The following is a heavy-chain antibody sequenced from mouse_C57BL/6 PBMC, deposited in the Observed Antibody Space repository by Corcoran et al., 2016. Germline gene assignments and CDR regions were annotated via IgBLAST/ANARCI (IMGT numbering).Heavy chain of an antibody. Sequence: EVQLQQSGPELVKPGASVKISCKASGYTFTDYYMNWVKQSHGKSLEWIGDINPNNGGTSYNQKFKGKATLTVDKSSSTAYMELRSLTSEDSAVYDCAIDGYQGIAYWGQGTLVTVSA. J-gene: IGHJ3*01. D-gene: IGHD2-3*01. V-gene: IGHV1-26*01. CDR1: GYTFTDYY. CDR3: AIDGYQGIAY. CDR2: INPNNGGT.